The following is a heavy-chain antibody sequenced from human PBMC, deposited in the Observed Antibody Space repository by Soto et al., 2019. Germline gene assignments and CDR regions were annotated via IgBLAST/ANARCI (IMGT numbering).Heavy chain of an antibody. CDR2: IIPIFGTA. Sequence: QVQLVQSGAEVKKPGSSVKVSCKASGGTFSSYAISWVRQAPGQGLEWMGGIIPIFGTANYAQKFQGRVTITADESTSTAYMELSSLRSEDTAMYYCARGPDIVVVPAAIGDWYFDLWGRGTLVTVSS. CDR1: GGTFSSYA. D-gene: IGHD2-2*02. CDR3: ARGPDIVVVPAAIGDWYFDL. J-gene: IGHJ2*01. V-gene: IGHV1-69*01.